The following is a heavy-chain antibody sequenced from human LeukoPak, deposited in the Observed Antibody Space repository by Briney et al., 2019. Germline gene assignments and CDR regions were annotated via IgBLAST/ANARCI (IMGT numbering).Heavy chain of an antibody. J-gene: IGHJ6*02. Sequence: GGSLRLSRAASGFSLSGYWMHWVRQAPGKGLVWVSRISPEGSGTTYADSVKGRFTISRDTAKNTVYLQMNSLRDEDAAVYHCTRVQAGRSGLMDVWGRGTTVTVSS. CDR3: TRVQAGRSGLMDV. V-gene: IGHV3-74*03. CDR2: ISPEGSGT. D-gene: IGHD2-8*02. CDR1: GFSLSGYW.